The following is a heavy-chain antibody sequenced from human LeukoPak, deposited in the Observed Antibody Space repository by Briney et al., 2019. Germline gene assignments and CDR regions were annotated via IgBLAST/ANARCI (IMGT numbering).Heavy chain of an antibody. CDR1: GGSISSGGYY. Sequence: PSETLSLTCIVSGGSISSGGYYWSWIRQPPGKGLEWIGSIYYSGSTYYNPSLKSRVTISVDTSKNQFSLKLSSVTAADTAVYYCARHSGYCSGGSCYTYFDYWGQGTLVTVSS. CDR3: ARHSGYCSGGSCYTYFDY. J-gene: IGHJ4*02. CDR2: IYYSGST. D-gene: IGHD2-15*01. V-gene: IGHV4-39*01.